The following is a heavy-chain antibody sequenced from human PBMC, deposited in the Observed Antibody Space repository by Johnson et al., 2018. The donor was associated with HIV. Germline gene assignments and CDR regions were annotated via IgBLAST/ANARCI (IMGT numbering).Heavy chain of an antibody. CDR1: GFTFSSYA. Sequence: VESGGGLVQPGGSLRLSCAASGFTFSSYAMHWVRQAPGKGLEWVSGISWNSGSIGYADSVKGRFTISRDNAKNSLYLQMNSLRAEDTAVYYCARDNIVLMVGGAFDIWGQGTMVTVSS. CDR3: ARDNIVLMVGGAFDI. D-gene: IGHD2-8*01. V-gene: IGHV3-9*01. CDR2: ISWNSGSI. J-gene: IGHJ3*02.